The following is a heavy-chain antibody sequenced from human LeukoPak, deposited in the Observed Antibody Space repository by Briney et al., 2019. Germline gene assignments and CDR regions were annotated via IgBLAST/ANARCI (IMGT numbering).Heavy chain of an antibody. V-gene: IGHV3-33*01. CDR2: IWYVGSNK. Sequence: GGSLRLSSAAPVFTFSSYVMHWVRQAPRKRLEWVAVIWYVGSNKYYADSVKGRFTMHRDNSKNTMYLQRNSVRAEDTAVYYCASPYTDFWSGYPYYFDYLGQGTLVTVSS. CDR3: ASPYTDFWSGYPYYFDY. J-gene: IGHJ4*02. CDR1: VFTFSSYV. D-gene: IGHD3-3*01.